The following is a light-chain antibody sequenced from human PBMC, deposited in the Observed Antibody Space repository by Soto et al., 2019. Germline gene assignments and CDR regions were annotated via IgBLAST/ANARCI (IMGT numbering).Light chain of an antibody. J-gene: IGKJ1*01. Sequence: IQITQSPSTLSSSGGDRVTLTCRASQSISRRLAWYQQKTGKAPKVLIYDASRLESGVPSRFGGSRSGTAFTIFISSLQPDDYVIDYYQEYNSYSGTFGPGTKVDIK. CDR2: DAS. CDR3: QEYNSYSGT. CDR1: QSISRR. V-gene: IGKV1-5*01.